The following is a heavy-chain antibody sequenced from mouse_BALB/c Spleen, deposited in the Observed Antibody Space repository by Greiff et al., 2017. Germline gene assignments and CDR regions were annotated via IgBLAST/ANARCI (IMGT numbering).Heavy chain of an antibody. CDR3: ARGDYGDYRAMEY. CDR1: GYSFTGYF. CDR2: INPYNGDT. D-gene: IGHD2-13*01. J-gene: IGHJ4*01. V-gene: IGHV1-20*02. Sequence: VQLKQSGPELVKPGASVKISCKASGYSFTGYFMNWVMQSHGKSLEWIGRINPYNGDTFYNQKFKGKATLTVDKSSSTAHMELRSLASEDSAVYYCARGDYGDYRAMEYWGEGTSVTVSS.